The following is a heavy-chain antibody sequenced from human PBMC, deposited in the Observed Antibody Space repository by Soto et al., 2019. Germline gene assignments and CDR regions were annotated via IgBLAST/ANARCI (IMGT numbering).Heavy chain of an antibody. D-gene: IGHD1-26*01. V-gene: IGHV4-39*02. CDR3: ARLVVGAPVVNI. CDR2: SFYTKTT. CDR1: GGAIAYNTYY. Sequence: SETLSLTCSASGGAIAYNTYYWVWIRQPPGKGLEWVVGSFYTKTTYSSPSLKHRVIISVNSSNNSFSLNKSSVTAADTAVYLCARLVVGAPVVNIGGQGALVTASS. J-gene: IGHJ4*02.